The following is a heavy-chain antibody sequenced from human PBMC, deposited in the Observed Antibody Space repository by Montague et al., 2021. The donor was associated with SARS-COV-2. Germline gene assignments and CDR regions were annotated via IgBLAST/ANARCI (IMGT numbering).Heavy chain of an antibody. CDR3: AREGITAAGKDFDY. J-gene: IGHJ4*02. D-gene: IGHD6-13*01. V-gene: IGHV3-30*04. CDR1: GFTFSSYA. CDR2: TSYDGTNE. Sequence: SLRLSCAASGFTFSSYAMHWVRQAPGKGLEWVAVTSYDGTNEYYADSVKGRFTISRDNSKNTLYLQMNSLRAEDTAVYYCAREGITAAGKDFDYWGQGTLVTVSS.